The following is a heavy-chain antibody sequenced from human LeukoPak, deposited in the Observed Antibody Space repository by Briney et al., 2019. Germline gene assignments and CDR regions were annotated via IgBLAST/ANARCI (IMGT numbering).Heavy chain of an antibody. CDR3: ARDQGVTDPPPYGLDV. J-gene: IGHJ6*02. V-gene: IGHV1-69*04. Sequence: ASVKVSCKASGGTFSSYAISWVRQAPGQGLECMGRIIPILDIATYAQKFQGRVMITADKSTSTAYMELSSLSSEDTAVYYCARDQGVTDPPPYGLDVWGQGTTVTVPS. CDR2: IIPILDIA. D-gene: IGHD3-10*01. CDR1: GGTFSSYA.